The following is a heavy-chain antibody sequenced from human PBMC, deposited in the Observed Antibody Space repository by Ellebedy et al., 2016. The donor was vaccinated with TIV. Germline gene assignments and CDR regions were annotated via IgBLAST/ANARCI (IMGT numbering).Heavy chain of an antibody. CDR2: ISHDGSRE. CDR1: GFSFTSFG. CDR3: VRSLGGYCSSSACYRDWFDS. Sequence: GGSLRLSXAASGFSFTSFGMHWVRQAPGKGLDWVAIISHDGSREYYADSVKGRFTISRDDSKNTLYLEMNSLRAEDTAVYYCVRSLGGYCSSSACYRDWFDSWGQGTLVTVSS. J-gene: IGHJ5*01. D-gene: IGHD2-2*02. V-gene: IGHV3-30*03.